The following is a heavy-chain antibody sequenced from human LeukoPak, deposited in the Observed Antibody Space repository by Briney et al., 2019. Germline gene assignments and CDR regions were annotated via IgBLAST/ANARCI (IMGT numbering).Heavy chain of an antibody. Sequence: GGSLRLSCAAAGATFIIDGMQWVHHAPGKWREWVSFIRYDGSHEYYADSVRGRFTISRDNSKNTLYLQMNSLRAEDTAVYYCAKLSISWFDRWGQGTLVTVSS. CDR3: AKLSISWFDR. CDR1: GATFIIDG. D-gene: IGHD3-3*02. V-gene: IGHV3-30*02. J-gene: IGHJ5*02. CDR2: IRYDGSHE.